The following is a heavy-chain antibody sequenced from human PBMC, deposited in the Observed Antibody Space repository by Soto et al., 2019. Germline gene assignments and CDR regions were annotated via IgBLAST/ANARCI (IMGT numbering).Heavy chain of an antibody. D-gene: IGHD6-13*01. J-gene: IGHJ4*02. V-gene: IGHV3-33*01. CDR3: ARDWWEEPAGKETVSQFDY. CDR1: GFAFSNYG. Sequence: QVHLVESGGGVVQPGRSLTLSCTVSGFAFSNYGIHWVRQAPGRGLEWVAFIWSDGTKKFYAGSVRGRFTISRDNSKNTIYLQMNSLRAEDTAVYYCARDWWEEPAGKETVSQFDYWGQGTLVTVSS. CDR2: IWSDGTKK.